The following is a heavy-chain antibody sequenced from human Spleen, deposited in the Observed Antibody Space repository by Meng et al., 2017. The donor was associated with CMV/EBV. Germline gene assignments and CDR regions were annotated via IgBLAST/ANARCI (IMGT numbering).Heavy chain of an antibody. CDR2: IYYSGST. D-gene: IGHD5-12*01. Sequence: SETLSLTCTVSGGSISSSSYYWGWIRQPPGKGLEWIGSIYYSGSTYYNPSLKSRVTISVDTSKNQFSLKLSSVTAADTAVYYCARDVSGYSGYYYGMDVWGQGTTVTVSS. CDR1: GGSISSSSYY. V-gene: IGHV4-39*07. CDR3: ARDVSGYSGYYYGMDV. J-gene: IGHJ6*02.